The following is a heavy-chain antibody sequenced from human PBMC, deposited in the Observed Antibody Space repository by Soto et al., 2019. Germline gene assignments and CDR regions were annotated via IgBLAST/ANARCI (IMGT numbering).Heavy chain of an antibody. V-gene: IGHV1-18*01. CDR3: ARYCSSTSCYHYFDY. CDR2: ISPYNGDT. Sequence: ASVKFSCKAYGYSFTNYDISWVRQAPGQGLEWMGWISPYNGDTNYAQKLQGRVTMTTETSTSTAYMELRSLRSDDTAVYYCARYCSSTSCYHYFDYWGQGTLVTVSS. J-gene: IGHJ4*02. CDR1: GYSFTNYD. D-gene: IGHD2-2*01.